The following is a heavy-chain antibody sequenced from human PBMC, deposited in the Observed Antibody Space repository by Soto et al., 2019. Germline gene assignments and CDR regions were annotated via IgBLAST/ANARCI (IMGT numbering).Heavy chain of an antibody. D-gene: IGHD6-13*01. V-gene: IGHV3-23*01. Sequence: GGSLRLSCVVSGFIPSSYAMSWVRQAPGKGLEWVSGISGSGGATSYADSVKGRFTISRDNSKNTLYLQMNSLSAEDTAIYYCAKDAIMVSSSFNYFDFWGQGAPVTVSS. CDR3: AKDAIMVSSSFNYFDF. CDR1: GFIPSSYA. CDR2: ISGSGGAT. J-gene: IGHJ4*02.